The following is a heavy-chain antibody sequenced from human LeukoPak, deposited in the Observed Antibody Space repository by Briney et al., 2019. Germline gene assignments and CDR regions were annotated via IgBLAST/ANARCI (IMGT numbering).Heavy chain of an antibody. CDR2: ISAYNGNT. D-gene: IGHD6-6*01. J-gene: IGHJ6*02. V-gene: IGHV1-18*01. CDR1: GYTFTSYG. CDR3: ARDSSSSADYYYGMDV. Sequence: GASVKVSCKASGYTFTSYGISWVRQAPGQGLEWMGWISAYNGNTNYAQKLQGRVTMTTDTSTSTAYTELRSLRSDDTAVYYCARDSSSSADYYYGMDVWGQGTTVAVSS.